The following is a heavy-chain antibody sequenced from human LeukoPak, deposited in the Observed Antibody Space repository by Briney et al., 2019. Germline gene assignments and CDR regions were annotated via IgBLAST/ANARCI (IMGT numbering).Heavy chain of an antibody. CDR1: GYTFTSYG. CDR2: ISTYNGNT. V-gene: IGHV1-18*01. J-gene: IGHJ4*02. D-gene: IGHD3-22*01. CDR3: ARKRYYYDSSGYYDLDY. Sequence: ASVKVSCKGSGYTFTSYGISWVRQAPGQGLEWMGWISTYNGNTNYAQKFQGRVTMTTDTSTSTAYMELRSLRSDDTAVYYCARKRYYYDSSGYYDLDYWGQGTLVTVSS.